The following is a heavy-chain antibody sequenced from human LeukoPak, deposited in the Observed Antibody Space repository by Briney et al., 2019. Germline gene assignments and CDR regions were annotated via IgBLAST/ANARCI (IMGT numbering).Heavy chain of an antibody. Sequence: SETLSLTCTVSGGSISSSSYYWGWIRQPPGKGLEWIGSIYYSGSTYYNPSLKSRVTISVDTSKNQFSLKLSSVTAADTAVYYCAGTRITIFGVVYFDYWGQGTLVTVSS. CDR1: GGSISSSSYY. CDR3: AGTRITIFGVVYFDY. V-gene: IGHV4-39*01. D-gene: IGHD3-3*01. J-gene: IGHJ4*02. CDR2: IYYSGST.